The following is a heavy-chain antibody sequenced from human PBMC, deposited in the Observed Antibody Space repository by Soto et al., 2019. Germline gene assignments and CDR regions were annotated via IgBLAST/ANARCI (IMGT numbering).Heavy chain of an antibody. CDR2: IIPIFGTA. J-gene: IGHJ6*02. Sequence: SVKVSCKASGGTFSSYAISWVRQAPGQGLEWMGGIIPIFGTANYAQKFQGRVTITADESTSTAYMELSSLRSEDTAVYYCARAIDFWSGYYNPLGAYYYYGMDVWGQGTTVTV. CDR1: GGTFSSYA. V-gene: IGHV1-69*13. CDR3: ARAIDFWSGYYNPLGAYYYYGMDV. D-gene: IGHD3-3*01.